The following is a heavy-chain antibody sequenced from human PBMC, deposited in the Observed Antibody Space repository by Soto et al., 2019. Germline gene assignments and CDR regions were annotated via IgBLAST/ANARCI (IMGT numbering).Heavy chain of an antibody. V-gene: IGHV4-59*01. CDR3: ARSLTGDWFDP. Sequence: SETLSLTCTVSGGSISSYYWSWIRQPPGKGLEWIGYIYYSGSTNYNPSLKSRVTISVDTSKNQFSLKLSSVTAADTAVYYCARSLTGDWFDPWGQGTLVTVSS. J-gene: IGHJ5*02. CDR1: GGSISSYY. CDR2: IYYSGST. D-gene: IGHD7-27*01.